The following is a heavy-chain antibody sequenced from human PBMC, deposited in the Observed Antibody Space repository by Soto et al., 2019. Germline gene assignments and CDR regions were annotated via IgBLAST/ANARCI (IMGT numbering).Heavy chain of an antibody. Sequence: PSETLSLTCAVYGGSFSGYYCSWIRQPPGKGLEWIGEINHSGSTNYNPSLKSRVTISVDTSKNQFSLKLSSVTAADTAVYYCARDKVALFRREKSWFDPWGQGTLVTVSS. CDR2: INHSGST. J-gene: IGHJ5*02. D-gene: IGHD2-15*01. V-gene: IGHV4-34*01. CDR1: GGSFSGYY. CDR3: ARDKVALFRREKSWFDP.